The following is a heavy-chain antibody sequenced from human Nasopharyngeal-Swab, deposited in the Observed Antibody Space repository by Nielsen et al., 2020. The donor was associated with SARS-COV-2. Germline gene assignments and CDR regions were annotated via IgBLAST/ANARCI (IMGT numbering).Heavy chain of an antibody. CDR1: GFTFDDYA. V-gene: IGHV3-9*01. D-gene: IGHD6-19*01. CDR3: AKIGGSGWYVDAFDL. Sequence: GGSLRLSCAASGFTFDDYAMPWVRKAPGKGLAWVSGFSWHSGSIGYADSVKGRFTISRDNAKNSLYLQMNSLRAEDTALYYCAKIGGSGWYVDAFDLWGQGTMATVSS. CDR2: FSWHSGSI. J-gene: IGHJ3*01.